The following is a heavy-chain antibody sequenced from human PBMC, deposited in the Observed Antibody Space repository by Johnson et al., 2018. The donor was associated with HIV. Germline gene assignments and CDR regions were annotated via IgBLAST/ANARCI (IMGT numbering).Heavy chain of an antibody. D-gene: IGHD6-13*01. CDR3: ARPTRSSIAATGDDAFDI. Sequence: QVLLVESGGGVVQPGRSLRLSCAASGFTFSSYAMHWVRQAPGKGLAGVAVISYDGSTKYYADSVKGRITITRENSRHTLYLQMNSLRDEDTAFYYCARPTRSSIAATGDDAFDIWGQGTMVSVSS. CDR2: ISYDGSTK. CDR1: GFTFSSYA. J-gene: IGHJ3*02. V-gene: IGHV3-30-3*01.